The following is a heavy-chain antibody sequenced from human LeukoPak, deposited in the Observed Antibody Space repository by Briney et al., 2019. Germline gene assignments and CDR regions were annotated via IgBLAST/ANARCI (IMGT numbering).Heavy chain of an antibody. Sequence: PGGSLRLSCAASGFTFSSYGMHWVRQAPAKGLEWVSGISYDGSNKYYADSVKGRFTISRDNSNNTLYLQMNSLRAEDTAVYYCARTLNWGSYFDYWGQGTLVTVSS. CDR3: ARTLNWGSYFDY. V-gene: IGHV3-30*03. D-gene: IGHD7-27*01. CDR1: GFTFSSYG. CDR2: ISYDGSNK. J-gene: IGHJ4*02.